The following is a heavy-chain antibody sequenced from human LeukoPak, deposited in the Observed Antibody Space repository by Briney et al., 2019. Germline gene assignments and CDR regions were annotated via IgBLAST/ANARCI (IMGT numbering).Heavy chain of an antibody. J-gene: IGHJ5*02. V-gene: IGHV4-34*01. Sequence: SETLSLTCAVYGGSFSGYYWSWIRQPPGKGLEWIGEINHSGSTNYNPSLKSRVTISVDTSKNQFSLKLSSVTAADTAVYYCARVPPYYYDSSGYNGNWFDPWGQGTLVTVSS. CDR1: GGSFSGYY. CDR2: INHSGST. CDR3: ARVPPYYYDSSGYNGNWFDP. D-gene: IGHD3-22*01.